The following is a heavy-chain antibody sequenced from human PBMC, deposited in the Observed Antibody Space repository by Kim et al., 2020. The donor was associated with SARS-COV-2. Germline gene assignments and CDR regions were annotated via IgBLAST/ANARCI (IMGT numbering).Heavy chain of an antibody. J-gene: IGHJ4*02. CDR2: FDPEDGET. Sequence: ASVKVSCKVSGYTLTELSMHWVRQAPGKGLEWMGGFDPEDGETIYAQKFQGRVTMTEDTSTDTAYMELSSLRSEDTAVYYCATSRPYDFWSGYYAQFDYWGQGTLVTVSS. V-gene: IGHV1-24*01. D-gene: IGHD3-3*01. CDR1: GYTLTELS. CDR3: ATSRPYDFWSGYYAQFDY.